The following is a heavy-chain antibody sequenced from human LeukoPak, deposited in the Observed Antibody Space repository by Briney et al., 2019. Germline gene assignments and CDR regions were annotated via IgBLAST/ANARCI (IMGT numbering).Heavy chain of an antibody. Sequence: ASVKVSCKASGYTFTSYDINWVRQATGQGLEWMGWMNPNSGNTGYAQKFQGRVTITRNTSISTAYMELSSLRSEDTAVYYCARSGVVPAAIEGTNWFDPWGQGTLVTVSS. CDR3: ARSGVVPAAIEGTNWFDP. CDR1: GYTFTSYD. V-gene: IGHV1-8*03. D-gene: IGHD2-2*02. CDR2: MNPNSGNT. J-gene: IGHJ5*02.